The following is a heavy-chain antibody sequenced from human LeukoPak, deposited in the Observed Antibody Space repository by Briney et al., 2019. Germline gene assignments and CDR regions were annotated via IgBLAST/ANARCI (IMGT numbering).Heavy chain of an antibody. D-gene: IGHD3-10*01. CDR2: IYYSGST. CDR1: GGSISSYY. V-gene: IGHV4-59*12. J-gene: IGHJ4*02. CDR3: ARGRGEVLLWFGDRGNDY. Sequence: PSETLSLTCTVSGGSISSYYWSWIRQPPGKGLEWIGYIYYSGSTNYNPSLKSRVTISVDTSKNQFSLKLSSVTAADTAVYYCARGRGEVLLWFGDRGNDYWGQGTLVTVSS.